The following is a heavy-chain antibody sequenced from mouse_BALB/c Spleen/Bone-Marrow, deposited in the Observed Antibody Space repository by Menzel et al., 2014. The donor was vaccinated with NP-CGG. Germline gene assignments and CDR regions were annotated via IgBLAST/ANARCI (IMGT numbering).Heavy chain of an antibody. J-gene: IGHJ3*01. CDR1: GFSLTSYG. CDR2: IWAGGST. Sequence: VQGVESGPGLVAPSQSLSITCTVSGFSLTSYGVHWVRQPPGKGLEWLGVIWAGGSTNYNSALMSRLSISKDNSKSQVFLKMNSLQTDDTAMCYCARAAYRYDVTWFAYWGQGTLVTVSA. CDR3: ARAAYRYDVTWFAY. D-gene: IGHD2-14*01. V-gene: IGHV2-9*02.